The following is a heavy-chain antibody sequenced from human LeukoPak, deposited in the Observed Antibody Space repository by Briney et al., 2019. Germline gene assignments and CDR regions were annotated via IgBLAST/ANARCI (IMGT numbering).Heavy chain of an antibody. CDR1: GGSFSSYY. D-gene: IGHD3-10*01. CDR2: IYTSGST. Sequence: SETLSLTCAVYGGSFSSYYWSWIRQPAGKGLEWIGRIYTSGSTNYNPSLKSRVTMSVDTSKNQFSLKLSSVTAADTAVYYCARDGMVRGIGWFDPWGQGTLVTVSS. CDR3: ARDGMVRGIGWFDP. V-gene: IGHV4-4*07. J-gene: IGHJ5*02.